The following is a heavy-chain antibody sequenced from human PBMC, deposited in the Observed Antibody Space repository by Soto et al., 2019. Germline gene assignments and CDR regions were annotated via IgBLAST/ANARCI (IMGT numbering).Heavy chain of an antibody. V-gene: IGHV1-18*01. J-gene: IGHJ6*03. CDR3: ARDRGIEYYDFWSGYGTYYYMDV. D-gene: IGHD3-3*01. CDR1: GYTFTSYG. CDR2: ISAYNGNT. Sequence: QVPLVQSGAEVKKPGASVKVSCKASGYTFTSYGISWVRQAPGQGLEWMGWISAYNGNTDYAQKLQGRVTMTTDTSTSTAYMELRSLRSDDTAVYYCARDRGIEYYDFWSGYGTYYYMDVWGKGTTVTVSS.